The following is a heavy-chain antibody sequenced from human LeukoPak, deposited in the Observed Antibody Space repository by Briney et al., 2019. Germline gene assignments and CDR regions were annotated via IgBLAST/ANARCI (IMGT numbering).Heavy chain of an antibody. CDR1: GGSISSYY. CDR3: ARHRYSVAYYFDY. Sequence: SETLSLTCTVSGGSISSYYWSWIRQPPGKGLEWIGYIYYSGSTNYNPSLKSRVTISVDTSKNQFSLKLSCLTAADTAVYYCARHRYSVAYYFDYWGQGTLVSVSS. J-gene: IGHJ4*02. CDR2: IYYSGST. D-gene: IGHD6-13*01. V-gene: IGHV4-59*08.